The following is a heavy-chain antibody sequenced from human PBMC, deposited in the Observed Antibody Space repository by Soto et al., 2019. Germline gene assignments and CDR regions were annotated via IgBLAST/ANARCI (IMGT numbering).Heavy chain of an antibody. CDR1: GGTFSSYS. D-gene: IGHD5-12*01. V-gene: IGHV1-69*06. Sequence: SVKVSCKASGGTFSSYSINWVRQAPGQGLEWMGGLTPIYATADYAQDFQGRATITADKSTSTAYMELTSLTSKDTAVYYCARDSPIGSTCSGYDAIDSWGQGTLVTVS. CDR3: ARDSPIGSTCSGYDAIDS. CDR2: LTPIYATA. J-gene: IGHJ4*02.